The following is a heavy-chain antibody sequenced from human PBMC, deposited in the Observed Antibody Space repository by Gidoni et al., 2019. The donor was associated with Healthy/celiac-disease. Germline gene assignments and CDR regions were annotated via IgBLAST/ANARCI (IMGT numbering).Heavy chain of an antibody. J-gene: IGHJ4*02. V-gene: IGHV3-30*03. Sequence: QVQLVESGGGVAQPGRSLRLSCAASVFTFSSYGIHWVGQGPGKGLAGVEVISYEGSNKYYADSVKGQFTNSRDNSKNTRYLQMNSLRAEDTAVYYCARRSYVKVVDYWGQGTLVTVSS. CDR2: ISYEGSNK. D-gene: IGHD3-16*01. CDR3: ARRSYVKVVDY. CDR1: VFTFSSYG.